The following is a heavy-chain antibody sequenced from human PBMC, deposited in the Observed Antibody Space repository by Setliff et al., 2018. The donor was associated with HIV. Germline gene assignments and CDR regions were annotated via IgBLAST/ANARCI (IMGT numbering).Heavy chain of an antibody. CDR1: GYSISTAYY. D-gene: IGHD2-21*02. Sequence: PSETLSLTCAVSGYSISTAYYWGWIRQPPGKGLEWIGSVYHSGTTYYNPSLKSRVTISVDMSNNQFSLKVTSVTAADTATYYCAREIAPAARLPNVGGLPPPGYYHYMDVWGKGTTVTVSS. CDR2: VYHSGTT. CDR3: AREIAPAARLPNVGGLPPPGYYHYMDV. V-gene: IGHV4-38-2*02. J-gene: IGHJ6*03.